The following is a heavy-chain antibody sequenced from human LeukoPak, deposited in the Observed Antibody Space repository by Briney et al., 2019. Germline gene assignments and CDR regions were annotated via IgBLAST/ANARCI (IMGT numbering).Heavy chain of an antibody. CDR1: GFTFDDYA. D-gene: IGHD6-13*01. V-gene: IGHV3-9*01. CDR2: ISWNSGSI. Sequence: PGGSLRLSCAASGFTFDDYAMHWVRQAPGKGLEWVSGISWNSGSIGYADSVKGRFTISRDNAMNSLYLQMNSLRAEDTALYYCAKAPTATRYSNSWYPEWGQGTLVTVSS. J-gene: IGHJ4*02. CDR3: AKAPTATRYSNSWYPE.